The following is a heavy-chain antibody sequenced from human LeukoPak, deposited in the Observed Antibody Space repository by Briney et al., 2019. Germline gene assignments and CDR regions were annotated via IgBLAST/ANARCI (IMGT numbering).Heavy chain of an antibody. V-gene: IGHV1-2*02. Sequence: ASVKVSCKASGYTCTGYYMHWVRQAPGQGLEWMGWINPNSGGTNYAQKFQGRVTMTRDTSISTAYMELSRLRSDDTAVYYCARPKRVHYYGMDVWGQGTTVTVSS. J-gene: IGHJ6*02. CDR3: ARPKRVHYYGMDV. D-gene: IGHD1-1*01. CDR2: INPNSGGT. CDR1: GYTCTGYY.